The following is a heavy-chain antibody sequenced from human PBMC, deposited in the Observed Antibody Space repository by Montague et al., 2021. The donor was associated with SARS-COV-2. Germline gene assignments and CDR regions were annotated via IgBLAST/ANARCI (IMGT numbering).Heavy chain of an antibody. J-gene: IGHJ3*02. D-gene: IGHD5-12*01. CDR2: IYDSGST. CDR3: ARRGRKLLPVATTVGGFDI. V-gene: IGHV4-39*02. CDR1: GXSISSSNYY. Sequence: SETLSLTYTVSGXSISSSNYYWDWIRQPPGKGLEWIGSIYDSGSTYYNPSLKSRVTISVDTSKNHFSLKLSSVTAADTAVYYCARRGRKLLPVATTVGGFDIWGQGTMVTVSS.